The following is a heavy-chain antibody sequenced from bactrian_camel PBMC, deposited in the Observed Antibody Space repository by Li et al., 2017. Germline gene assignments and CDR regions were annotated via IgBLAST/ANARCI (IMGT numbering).Heavy chain of an antibody. Sequence: HVQLVESGGGSVQAGGSMTLSCGGSGCIVTSNCVGWFRQAPGKQREPVAIIYTGGGSTSYADSVKGRFTISQDNARETVYLQMNNLKSDDAGMYYCAASSGRLWDRYGCYFDPAGMDYWGKGTQVTVS. CDR2: IYTGGGST. V-gene: IGHV3S54*01. CDR1: GCIVTSNC. D-gene: IGHD2*01. J-gene: IGHJ7*01.